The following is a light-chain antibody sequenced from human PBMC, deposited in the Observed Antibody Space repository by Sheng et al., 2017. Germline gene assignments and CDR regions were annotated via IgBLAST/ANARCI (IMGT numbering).Light chain of an antibody. CDR3: QQFFTYPRT. V-gene: IGKV1-8*01. J-gene: IGKJ1*01. Sequence: AIRMTQSPSSLSASTGDRVTITCRASQGISSYLAWFQQKPEKAPKLLIYEASTLQSGVPSRFSGSGSGTDFTLTISRLQSEDFATYFCQQFFTYPRTFGQGTKVGNK. CDR1: QGISSY. CDR2: EAS.